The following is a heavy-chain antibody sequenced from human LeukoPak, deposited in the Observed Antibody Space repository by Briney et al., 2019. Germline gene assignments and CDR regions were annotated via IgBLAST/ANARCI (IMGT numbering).Heavy chain of an antibody. CDR2: IIPIFGTA. D-gene: IGHD4-17*01. CDR1: GGTFSSYA. J-gene: IGHJ5*02. CDR3: ARLTTVTNP. V-gene: IGHV1-69*13. Sequence: WASVTVSCKASGGTFSSYAISWVRQAPGQGLEWMGGIIPIFGTANYAQKFQGRVTITAGESTSTAYMELSSLRSEDTAVYYCARLTTVTNPWGQGTLVTVSS.